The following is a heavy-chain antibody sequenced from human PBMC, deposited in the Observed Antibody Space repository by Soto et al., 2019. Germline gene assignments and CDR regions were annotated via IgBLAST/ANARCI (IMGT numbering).Heavy chain of an antibody. V-gene: IGHV3-53*01. CDR1: GFTVSSNY. CDR3: CCRNS. D-gene: IGHD2-2*01. Sequence: PGGSLRLSCAASGFTVSSNYMNWVRQDPGKGLAWVSFIYGGSSTYYADSVKGRFTISRDNSKNTLNLPMNSLRGEDKARSPHCCRNSWGQGKVVTLS. CDR2: IYGGSST. J-gene: IGHJ3*01.